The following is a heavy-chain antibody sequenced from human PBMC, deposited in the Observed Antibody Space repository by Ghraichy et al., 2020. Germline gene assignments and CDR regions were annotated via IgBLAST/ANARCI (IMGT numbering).Heavy chain of an antibody. V-gene: IGHV4-59*01. CDR1: GGSISSYY. CDR2: IYYSGST. CDR3: ARDGGKGDYLWEEYGMDV. J-gene: IGHJ6*02. D-gene: IGHD4-17*01. Sequence: SETLSLTCTVSGGSISSYYWSWIRQPPGKGLEWIGYIYYSGSTNYNPSLKSRVTISVDTSKNQFSLKLSSVTAADTAVYYCARDGGKGDYLWEEYGMDVWGQGTTVTVSS.